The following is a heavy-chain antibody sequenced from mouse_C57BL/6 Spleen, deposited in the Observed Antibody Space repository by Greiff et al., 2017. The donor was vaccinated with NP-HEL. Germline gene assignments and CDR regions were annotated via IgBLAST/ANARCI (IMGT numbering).Heavy chain of an antibody. CDR2: IHPNSGST. V-gene: IGHV1-64*01. CDR1: GYTFTSYW. D-gene: IGHD2-5*01. Sequence: QVQLQQSGAELVKPGASVKLSCKASGYTFTSYWMHWVKQRPGQGLEWIGMIHPNSGSTNYNEKFKSKATLTVDKSSSTAYIQLSSLTSEDSAVYFCASSGYSNCWYFDVWGTGTTVTVSS. CDR3: ASSGYSNCWYFDV. J-gene: IGHJ1*03.